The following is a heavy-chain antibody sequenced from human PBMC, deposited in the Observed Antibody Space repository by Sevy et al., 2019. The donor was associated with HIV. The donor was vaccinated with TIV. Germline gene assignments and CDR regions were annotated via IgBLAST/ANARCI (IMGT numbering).Heavy chain of an antibody. Sequence: ASVKVSCKGSGYPFTSFGISWVRQAPGQGLEWMGWINTNNGNANYAQKYQGIVTMTRDTSTSTAYMELRSLRSDDTAVYYCAKDRGYCSGGSCYIQVWGQGTLVTVSS. CDR2: INTNNGNA. J-gene: IGHJ1*01. V-gene: IGHV1-18*01. CDR3: AKDRGYCSGGSCYIQV. CDR1: GYPFTSFG. D-gene: IGHD2-15*01.